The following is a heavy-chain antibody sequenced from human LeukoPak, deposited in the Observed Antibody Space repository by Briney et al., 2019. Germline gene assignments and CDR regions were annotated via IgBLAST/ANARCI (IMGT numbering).Heavy chain of an antibody. CDR2: INTDGSST. CDR3: ARAVPGYFFDY. J-gene: IGHJ4*02. Sequence: PGGSLRLSCAASGFTFSSYWMHWVRQAPGKGLVWVSRINTDGSSTSYADSVKGRFTISRDNAKNTLYLQMNSRRAEDTAVYYCARAVPGYFFDYWGQGTLVTVSA. V-gene: IGHV3-74*01. CDR1: GFTFSSYW. D-gene: IGHD3-10*01.